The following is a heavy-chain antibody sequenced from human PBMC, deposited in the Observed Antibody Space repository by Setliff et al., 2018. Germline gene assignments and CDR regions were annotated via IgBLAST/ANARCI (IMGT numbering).Heavy chain of an antibody. CDR3: ARGHCSSGECPNYFDP. V-gene: IGHV4-34*09. Sequence: PSETLSLTCAVYGGSFSYYYWTWIRQPPGKGLEWIGEINHSGSTNYNPSLKSRVTISVDTSKNQFSLKINSVTAADTAVYYCARGHCSSGECPNYFDPWGQGTQVTVSS. CDR2: INHSGST. D-gene: IGHD2-15*01. J-gene: IGHJ5*02. CDR1: GGSFSYYY.